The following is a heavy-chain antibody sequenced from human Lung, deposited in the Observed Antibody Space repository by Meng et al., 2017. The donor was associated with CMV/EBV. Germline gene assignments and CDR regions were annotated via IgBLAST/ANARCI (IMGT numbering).Heavy chain of an antibody. Sequence: GSLRLXCDVSGGSIWGSKWWSWVRQSPGKGLEWLGEISHSGRTNYNPSLKRRVTISVDRSNNQFSLNLTSVTAADTALYYCARGVHGDTHYYGMDVWGQGNXV. D-gene: IGHD4-17*01. CDR2: ISHSGRT. V-gene: IGHV4-4*02. CDR3: ARGVHGDTHYYGMDV. J-gene: IGHJ6*02. CDR1: GGSIWGSKW.